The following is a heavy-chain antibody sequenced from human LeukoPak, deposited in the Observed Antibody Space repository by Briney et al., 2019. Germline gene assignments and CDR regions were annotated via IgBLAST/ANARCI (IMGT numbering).Heavy chain of an antibody. J-gene: IGHJ4*02. CDR3: ARVCGDIVVVPAVPWYFDY. Sequence: SVKVSCKASGGTFSSYAISWVRQAPGQGLEWMGGIIPIIGTAKYAQKLQGRVTITADESTSTAYMELSSLRSEDTAGYYCARVCGDIVVVPAVPWYFDYWAREPWSPSPQ. CDR1: GGTFSSYA. D-gene: IGHD2-2*01. V-gene: IGHV1-69*01. CDR2: IIPIIGTA.